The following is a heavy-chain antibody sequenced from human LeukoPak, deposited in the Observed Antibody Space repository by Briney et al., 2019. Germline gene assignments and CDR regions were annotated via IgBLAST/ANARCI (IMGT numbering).Heavy chain of an antibody. Sequence: GGSLRLSCAASGFTFSSYAMSWVRQAPGKGLEWVSAISGSGGRTYYADSVKGRFTISRDNSKNSLYLQMNSLRAEDTAVYYCAKSTIYDCSGGSCYPDYWGQGTLAIVSS. CDR3: AKSTIYDCSGGSCYPDY. J-gene: IGHJ4*02. V-gene: IGHV3-23*01. CDR1: GFTFSSYA. CDR2: ISGSGGRT. D-gene: IGHD2-15*01.